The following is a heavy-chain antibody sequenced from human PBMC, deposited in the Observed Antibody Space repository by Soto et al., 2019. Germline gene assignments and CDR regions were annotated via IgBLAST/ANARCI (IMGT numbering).Heavy chain of an antibody. Sequence: VRPMRVSCPAAGFACSSYGMRWVRQAPGKGLEWVSAISGSGGSTYYADSVKGRFTISRDNSKNTLYLQMNSLRAEDTAVYYCAKWWVTTVTYDIFDYWGQGTLVTVSS. CDR2: ISGSGGST. J-gene: IGHJ4*02. V-gene: IGHV3-23*01. CDR1: GFACSSYG. D-gene: IGHD4-17*01. CDR3: AKWWVTTVTYDIFDY.